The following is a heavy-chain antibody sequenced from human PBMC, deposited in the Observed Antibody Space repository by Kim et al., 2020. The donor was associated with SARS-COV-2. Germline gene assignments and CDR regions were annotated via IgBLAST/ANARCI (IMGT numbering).Heavy chain of an antibody. Sequence: VKGRFTISRDNAKNSLYLQMNSLRAEDTAWYYCAKDIRGGAAAGTGWFDPWGQGTLVTVSS. D-gene: IGHD6-13*01. V-gene: IGHV3-9*01. CDR3: AKDIRGGAAAGTGWFDP. J-gene: IGHJ5*02.